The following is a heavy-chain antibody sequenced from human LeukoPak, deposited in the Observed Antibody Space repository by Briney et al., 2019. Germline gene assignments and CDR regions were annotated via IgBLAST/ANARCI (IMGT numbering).Heavy chain of an antibody. D-gene: IGHD1-26*01. J-gene: IGHJ3*02. CDR3: AGHSGSYFFDAFGI. Sequence: PSGTLSLTCSVSDGSISNYYWSWIRQPPGKGLEWIGYISYSGSTNYNPSLKSRVTISVDTSKNQFSLKLTSVTAADTAVYFCAGHSGSYFFDAFGIWGQGTMVTVSS. CDR1: DGSISNYY. V-gene: IGHV4-59*08. CDR2: ISYSGST.